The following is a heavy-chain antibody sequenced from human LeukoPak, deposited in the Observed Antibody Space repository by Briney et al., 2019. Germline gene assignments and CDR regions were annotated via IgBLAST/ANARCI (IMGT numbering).Heavy chain of an antibody. CDR2: IKEDGGEK. V-gene: IGHV3-7*03. D-gene: IGHD6-6*01. CDR3: AKSPLEYSGSLLNGFDY. Sequence: TGGSLRLSCAASGFTFSSYWITWVRQAPGKGLEWVANIKEDGGEKYYVDSVKGRFTISRDNAKNTLYLQMNSLRAEDTAVYYCAKSPLEYSGSLLNGFDYWGQGTLVTVSS. J-gene: IGHJ4*02. CDR1: GFTFSSYW.